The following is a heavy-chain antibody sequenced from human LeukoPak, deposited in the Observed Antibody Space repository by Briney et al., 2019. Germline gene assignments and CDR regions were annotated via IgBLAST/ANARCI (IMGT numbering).Heavy chain of an antibody. CDR3: ATPGGYCSSTSCYDGAIDY. Sequence: SETLSLTCTVSGGSISSSSYYWGWIRQPPGKGLEWLGSIYYSGSTYYNPSLKSRVTISVDTSKNQFSLKLSSVTAADTAVYYCATPGGYCSSTSCYDGAIDYWGQGTLVTVSS. CDR2: IYYSGST. V-gene: IGHV4-39*01. J-gene: IGHJ4*02. D-gene: IGHD2-2*01. CDR1: GGSISSSSYY.